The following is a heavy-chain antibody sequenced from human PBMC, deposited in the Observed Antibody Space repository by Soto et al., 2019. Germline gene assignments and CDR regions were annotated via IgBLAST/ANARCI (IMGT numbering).Heavy chain of an antibody. CDR3: ARQIYDSDTGPNFQYYFDS. D-gene: IGHD3-22*01. Sequence: PVESLKISCKVSGYSFAVYWITWVRHKPGKGLEWMGRIDPSDSQTYYSPSFRGHVTISATKSITTVFLQWSSLRASDTAMYYCARQIYDSDTGPNFQYYFDSWGQGTPVTVSS. V-gene: IGHV5-10-1*01. CDR2: IDPSDSQT. J-gene: IGHJ4*02. CDR1: GYSFAVYW.